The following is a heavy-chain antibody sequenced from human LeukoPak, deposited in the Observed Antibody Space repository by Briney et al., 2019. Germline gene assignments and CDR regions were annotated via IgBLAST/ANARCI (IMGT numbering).Heavy chain of an antibody. J-gene: IGHJ4*02. V-gene: IGHV3-21*01. CDR3: ATSTTWPPGWDY. Sequence: GGSLRLSCAASGFTFSSYYMNWVRQAPGKGLEWVSSISSSSSYIYYADSVKGRFTVSRDNAKNSLSLQMNSLRAEDTAVYYCATSTTWPPGWDYWGQGTLVTVSS. CDR2: ISSSSSYI. D-gene: IGHD6-19*01. CDR1: GFTFSSYY.